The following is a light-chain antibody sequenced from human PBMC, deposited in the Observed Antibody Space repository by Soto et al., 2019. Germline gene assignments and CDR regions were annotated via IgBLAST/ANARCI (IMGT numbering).Light chain of an antibody. J-gene: IGKJ5*01. CDR3: QQYHNLLPLT. V-gene: IGKV1-33*01. CDR1: QDISKN. CDR2: DAS. Sequence: IQMTQSPSSLSASVGDRVTITCQASQDISKNLNWYQQKPGKAPKLLIYDASSLQTGVPSRFSGSGSATHFTFPIISLQPEDVATYYYQQYHNLLPLTFGQGPRLEMK.